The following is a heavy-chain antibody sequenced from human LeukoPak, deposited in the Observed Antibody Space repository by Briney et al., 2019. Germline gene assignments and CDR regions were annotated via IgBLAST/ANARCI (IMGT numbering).Heavy chain of an antibody. J-gene: IGHJ3*02. CDR1: GYTFTSYA. D-gene: IGHD3-22*01. CDR2: INAGNGNT. CDR3: ARAKRHYYDSSGYHDAFDI. V-gene: IGHV1-3*01. Sequence: ASVKVSCKASGYTFTSYAMHWVRQAPGQRLEWMGWINAGNGNTKYSQKFQGRVTITRDTSASTAYMELSSLRSEDTAVYYCARAKRHYYDSSGYHDAFDIWGQGTMVTVSS.